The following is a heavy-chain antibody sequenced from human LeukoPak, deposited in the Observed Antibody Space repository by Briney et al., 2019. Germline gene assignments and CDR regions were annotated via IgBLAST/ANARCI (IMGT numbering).Heavy chain of an antibody. CDR2: IYYSGST. Sequence: SETLSLSCTVSGGFISSYYWSWIRQPPGKGLEWIGYIYYSGSTNYNPSLKSRVTISVDTSKNQFSLKLGSVTAADTAVYYCARGQAYCGGDCYGYWGQGTLVTVSS. CDR3: ARGQAYCGGDCYGY. V-gene: IGHV4-59*01. CDR1: GGFISSYY. D-gene: IGHD2-21*02. J-gene: IGHJ4*02.